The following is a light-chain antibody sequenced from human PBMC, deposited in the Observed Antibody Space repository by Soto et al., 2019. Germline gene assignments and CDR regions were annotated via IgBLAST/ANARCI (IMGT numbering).Light chain of an antibody. V-gene: IGKV3-11*01. CDR3: QQRSNWPLT. CDR1: QSVSSY. Sequence: EIVLTQSPATLSLSPEERATLSCRASQSVSSYLAWYQQKPGQAPRLLIYDASNRATGIPARFSGSGSGTDFTLTISSLEPEDFAVYYCQQRSNWPLTFGGGTNVDIK. J-gene: IGKJ4*01. CDR2: DAS.